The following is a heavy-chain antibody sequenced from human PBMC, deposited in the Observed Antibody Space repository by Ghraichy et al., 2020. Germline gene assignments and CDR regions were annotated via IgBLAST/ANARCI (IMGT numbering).Heavy chain of an antibody. Sequence: AVISNDGSNKYYADSVQGRFTISRDNPKNILYLQMNSLRGEDTAVYYCSQAAYYDFYGLDAWGHGTTVTVSS. D-gene: IGHD3-3*01. CDR3: SQAAYYDFYGLDA. CDR2: ISNDGSNK. J-gene: IGHJ6*02. V-gene: IGHV3-30*18.